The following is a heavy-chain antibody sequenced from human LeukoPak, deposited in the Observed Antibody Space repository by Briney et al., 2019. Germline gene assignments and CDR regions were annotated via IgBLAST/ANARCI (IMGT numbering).Heavy chain of an antibody. CDR3: ARVSPGIAVAGSNWFDP. J-gene: IGHJ5*02. CDR1: GGSNNSYY. V-gene: IGHV4-59*01. Sequence: SETLSLTCTVSGGSNNSYYWSWLRQPPGKGLEWIGHIYYSGSTNYNPSLKSRVTISVDTSKNQFSLKLSSVTAADTAVYYCARVSPGIAVAGSNWFDPWGQGTLVTVSS. D-gene: IGHD6-19*01. CDR2: IYYSGST.